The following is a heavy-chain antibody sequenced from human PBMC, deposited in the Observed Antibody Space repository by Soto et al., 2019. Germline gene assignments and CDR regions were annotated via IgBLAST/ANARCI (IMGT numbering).Heavy chain of an antibody. J-gene: IGHJ4*02. CDR3: ASGTNGAFFVY. Sequence: QVQLVESGGGLVKPGGSLRLSCAASGFTFSDYYMSWIRQAPGKGLEWVSYISSRSSTIFYADSVKGRFTISRDNVTTSLSLQMNSLRAEDTAVYYCASGTNGAFFVYWGQGILVTVSS. D-gene: IGHD2-8*01. CDR2: ISSRSSTI. CDR1: GFTFSDYY. V-gene: IGHV3-11*01.